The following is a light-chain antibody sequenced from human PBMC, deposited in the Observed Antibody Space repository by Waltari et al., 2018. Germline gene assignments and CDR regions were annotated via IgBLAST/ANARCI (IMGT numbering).Light chain of an antibody. CDR1: QSVGRT. CDR3: QHYVRLPAT. J-gene: IGKJ1*01. V-gene: IGKV3-20*01. CDR2: GAS. Sequence: EIVLTQSPGTLSLSPGERAPLPCRARQSVGRTLAWYQQKPGQAPRLLMYGASSRATGTPDRFSGSGSGTDFSLTISRLEPEDFAVYYCQHYVRLPATFGQGTKVEIK.